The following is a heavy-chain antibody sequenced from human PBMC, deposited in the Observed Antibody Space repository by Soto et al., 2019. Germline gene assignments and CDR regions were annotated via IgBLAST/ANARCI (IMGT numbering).Heavy chain of an antibody. CDR1: GGSISSGGHS. CDR3: ARQSEYYYDSSGPRFDP. CDR2: IYHSGST. D-gene: IGHD3-22*01. J-gene: IGHJ5*02. Sequence: SETLSLTCAVSGGSISSGGHSWSWIRQPPGKGLEWIGYIYHSGSTYYNPSLKSRVTISVDTSKNQFSLKLSSVTAADTAVYYCARQSEYYYDSSGPRFDPWGQGTLVTVSS. V-gene: IGHV4-30-2*03.